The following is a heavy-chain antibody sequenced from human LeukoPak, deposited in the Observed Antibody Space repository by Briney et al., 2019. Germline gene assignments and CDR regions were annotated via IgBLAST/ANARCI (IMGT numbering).Heavy chain of an antibody. D-gene: IGHD2-2*01. CDR3: ARAPTVLVGYCSSSSCQADH. CDR2: ISSSSSYI. J-gene: IGHJ5*02. CDR1: GFTFGSYS. Sequence: GGSLRLSCAASGFTFGSYSMNWVRQAPGKGLEWVSSISSSSSYIYYADSVKGRFTISRDNAKNSLYLQMNSLRVEDTAVYYCARAPTVLVGYCSSSSCQADHWGQGTLVTVSS. V-gene: IGHV3-21*01.